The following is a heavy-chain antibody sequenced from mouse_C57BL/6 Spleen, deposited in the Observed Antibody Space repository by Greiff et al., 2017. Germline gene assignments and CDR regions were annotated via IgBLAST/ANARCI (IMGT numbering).Heavy chain of an antibody. CDR1: GYSITSGYY. J-gene: IGHJ2*01. CDR3: ARGGAYYYGSTAYFDY. V-gene: IGHV3-6*01. Sequence: EVQVVESGPGLVKPSQSLSLTCSVTGYSITSGYYWNWIRQFPGNKLEWMGYISYDGSNNYNPSLKNRISITRDTSKNQFFLKLNSVTTEDTATYYCARGGAYYYGSTAYFDYWGQGTTLTVSS. D-gene: IGHD1-1*01. CDR2: ISYDGSN.